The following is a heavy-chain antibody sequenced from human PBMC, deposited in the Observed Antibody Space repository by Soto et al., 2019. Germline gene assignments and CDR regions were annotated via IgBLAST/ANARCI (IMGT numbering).Heavy chain of an antibody. CDR2: FYSGGSR. D-gene: IGHD3-16*01. CDR1: GFDVSRTY. J-gene: IGHJ4*02. CDR3: AGVSGGSWGYFDT. Sequence: EVQLVETGGGLMQPGGSLRLSCAASGFDVSRTYMSWGRQAPGKGLEWVSVFYSGGSRYYADSVKGRFTVSRDSSKNTLYLQMDNLRADDTAVYYCAGVSGGSWGYFDTWGQGTLVTVSS. V-gene: IGHV3-53*02.